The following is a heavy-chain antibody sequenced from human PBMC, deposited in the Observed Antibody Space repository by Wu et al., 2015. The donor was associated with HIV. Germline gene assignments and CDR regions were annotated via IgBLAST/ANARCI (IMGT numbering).Heavy chain of an antibody. D-gene: IGHD3-22*01. J-gene: IGHJ2*01. V-gene: IGHV1-8*02. CDR2: MNPNSGNT. Sequence: QVQLLQSGAEVKKPGASVMVSCKASGYTFTDYYMYWVRQAPGQGLEWVGWMNPNSGNTGYPQKFQGRVTMTRDTSISTAYMELSSLKSEDTAVYYCARAASFFYDKHGYYRNWYFDVWGRGTLVAVSS. CDR1: GYTFTDYY. CDR3: ARAASFFYDKHGYYRNWYFDV.